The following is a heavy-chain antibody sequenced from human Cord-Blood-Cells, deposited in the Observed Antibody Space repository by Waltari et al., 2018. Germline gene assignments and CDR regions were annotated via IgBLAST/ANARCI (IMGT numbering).Heavy chain of an antibody. CDR2: IWYDGRNK. CDR3: ARGAGSSNYPPSHYYYYMDV. Sequence: QVQLVESGGGVVQPGRSLRLSCAASGFTFSSYGMHWVRQAPGKGLEWVAGIWYDGRNKYYADSVKGRFTISRDNSKNTLYLQMNSLRAEDTAVYYCARGAGSSNYPPSHYYYYMDVWGKGTTVTVSS. V-gene: IGHV3-33*01. J-gene: IGHJ6*03. CDR1: GFTFSSYG. D-gene: IGHD4-4*01.